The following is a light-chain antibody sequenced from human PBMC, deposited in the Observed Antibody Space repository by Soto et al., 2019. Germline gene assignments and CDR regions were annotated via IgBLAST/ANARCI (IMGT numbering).Light chain of an antibody. CDR2: EVS. Sequence: QSVLTQPPSSSGSPGQSVTISCTGTISDVGGYNYVSWYQQHPGKAPKLMIYEVSKLPSGVPDRFSGSKSGNTASLTVSGLQAEDEADYYCNSYVGNNNFVFGTGTKVTVL. CDR1: ISDVGGYNY. V-gene: IGLV2-8*01. J-gene: IGLJ1*01. CDR3: NSYVGNNNFV.